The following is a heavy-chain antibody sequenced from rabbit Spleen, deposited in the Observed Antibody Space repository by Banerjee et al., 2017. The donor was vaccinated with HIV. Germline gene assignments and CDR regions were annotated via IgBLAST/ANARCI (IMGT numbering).Heavy chain of an antibody. V-gene: IGHV1S40*01. J-gene: IGHJ6*01. CDR2: IYSGNSGST. CDR1: GFSFSSSQY. CDR3: ARIPGSLWYAIDL. D-gene: IGHD4-2*01. Sequence: QSLEESGGDLVKPGASLTLTCKASGFSFSSSQYMCWVRQAPGKGLEWIACIYSGNSGSTYYASWAKGRFTISKTSSTTVTLQMTSLTGADTATYFCARIPGSLWYAIDLWGPGTLVIVS.